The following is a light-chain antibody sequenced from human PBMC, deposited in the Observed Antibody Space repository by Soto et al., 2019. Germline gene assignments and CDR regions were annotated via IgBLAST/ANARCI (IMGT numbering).Light chain of an antibody. CDR3: VSFAGGTYV. V-gene: IGLV2-8*01. CDR1: SSDVGGYIF. CDR2: DVN. Sequence: QSALTQPRSASGSPGQSVTISCTGTSSDVGGYIFVSWYQQHPGKVPKLIIYDVNKRPSGVPDRFSGSKYGNTASLTVSGLQAEDEGDYYCVSFAGGTYVFGTGTKVTVL. J-gene: IGLJ1*01.